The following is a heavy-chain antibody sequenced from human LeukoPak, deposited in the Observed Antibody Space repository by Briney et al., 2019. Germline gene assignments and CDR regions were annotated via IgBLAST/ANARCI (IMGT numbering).Heavy chain of an antibody. CDR1: GFTFSSYW. D-gene: IGHD3-3*01. J-gene: IGHJ6*04. CDR2: IKQDGSEK. V-gene: IGHV3-7*01. Sequence: GGSLRLSCAASGFTFSSYWMSWVRQAPGKGLEWVANIKQDGSEKYYVDSVKGRFTISRDNAKNSLYLQMNSLRAEDTAVYYCARAPAYYDFWSGYFTIPLGVDVWVKGTTVTVSS. CDR3: ARAPAYYDFWSGYFTIPLGVDV.